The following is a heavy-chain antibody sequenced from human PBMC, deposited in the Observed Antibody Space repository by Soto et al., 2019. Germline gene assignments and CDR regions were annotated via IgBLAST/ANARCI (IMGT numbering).Heavy chain of an antibody. CDR1: GFTSWDYH. V-gene: IGHV3-11*01. CDR2: ISRSGDTI. J-gene: IGHJ3*02. D-gene: IGHD2-2*02. Sequence: VGSLRLSCAASGFTSWDYHMSWIRQAPGKGLEWVSYISRSGDTIYYTDSVKGRFTISRDNAKNSLYMQMNSLRAEDTAVYYCVREGRSSVSCNTGCAFDMWGQGTMVTVSS. CDR3: VREGRSSVSCNTGCAFDM.